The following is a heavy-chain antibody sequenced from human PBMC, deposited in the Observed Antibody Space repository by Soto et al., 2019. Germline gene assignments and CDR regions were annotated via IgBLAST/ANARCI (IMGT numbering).Heavy chain of an antibody. V-gene: IGHV3-30-3*01. CDR1: GFTFSSYA. CDR2: ISYDGSNK. CDR3: ARFGSGWYFDL. Sequence: QVQLVESGGGVVQPGRSLRLSCAASGFTFSSYAMHWVRQAPGKGLEWVAVISYDGSNKYYADSVKGRFTISRDNSKNTLYLQKIRMSGEGTDVSYCARFGSGWYFDLWGHGTLVTVSS. J-gene: IGHJ2*01. D-gene: IGHD3-3*01.